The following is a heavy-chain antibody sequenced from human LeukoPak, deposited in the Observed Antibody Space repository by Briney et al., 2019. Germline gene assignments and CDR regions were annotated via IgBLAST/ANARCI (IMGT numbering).Heavy chain of an antibody. CDR2: INTNTGNP. Sequence: GASVKVSCKASGYTFTSYAMNWVRQAPGQGLEWMGWINTNTGNPTYAQGFTGRFVFSLDTSVSTAYLQISSLKAEDTAVYYCARVDWSSGIAAADTYFDYWGQGTLVTVSS. J-gene: IGHJ4*02. V-gene: IGHV7-4-1*02. CDR1: GYTFTSYA. D-gene: IGHD6-13*01. CDR3: ARVDWSSGIAAADTYFDY.